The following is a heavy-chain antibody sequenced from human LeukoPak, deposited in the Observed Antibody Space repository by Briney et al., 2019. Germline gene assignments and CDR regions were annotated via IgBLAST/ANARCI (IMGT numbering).Heavy chain of an antibody. CDR2: IYPCDSDT. Sequence: GESLKISCKGSGYSFTSYWSGGARQMPGKGLEWMGIIYPCDSDTRHSPSFQGQVTISADKSISTAYLQWSSLKASHTAMYYCAIAVAGDLYYGMDVWGQGTTVTVSS. V-gene: IGHV5-51*01. D-gene: IGHD6-19*01. CDR3: AIAVAGDLYYGMDV. CDR1: GYSFTSYW. J-gene: IGHJ6*02.